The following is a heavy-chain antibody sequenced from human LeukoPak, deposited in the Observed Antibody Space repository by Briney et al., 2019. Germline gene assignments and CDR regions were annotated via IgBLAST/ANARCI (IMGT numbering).Heavy chain of an antibody. CDR2: IKSKTDGGTT. Sequence: GGSLRLSCAASGFTFSNAWMSWVRQAPGKELEWVGRIKSKTDGGTTDYAAPVKGGFTISRDDSKNTLYLQMNSLKTEDTAVYYCTTDPDYYDSSGQVYWGQGTLVTVSS. J-gene: IGHJ4*02. CDR1: GFTFSNAW. V-gene: IGHV3-15*01. CDR3: TTDPDYYDSSGQVY. D-gene: IGHD3-22*01.